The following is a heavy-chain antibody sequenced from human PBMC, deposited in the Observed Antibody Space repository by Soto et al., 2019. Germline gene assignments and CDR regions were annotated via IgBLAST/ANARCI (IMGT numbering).Heavy chain of an antibody. CDR2: INPNSGGT. CDR3: ARDYPGVDTFDY. J-gene: IGHJ4*02. CDR1: GYTFTGYY. Sequence: GDSVKVSCKASGYTFTGYYMHWVRQAPGQGLEWMGWINPNSGGTNYAQKFQGRVTMTRDTSISTAYMELSRLRSDDTAVYYCARDYPGVDTFDYWGQGTLVTVSS. D-gene: IGHD3-3*01. V-gene: IGHV1-2*02.